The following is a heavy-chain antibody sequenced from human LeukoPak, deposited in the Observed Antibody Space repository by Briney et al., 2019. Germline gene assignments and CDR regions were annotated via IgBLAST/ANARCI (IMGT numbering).Heavy chain of an antibody. CDR1: GYSFSTYW. V-gene: IGHV5-51*01. Sequence: GESLKISCKGSGYSFSTYWIGWARQMPGKGLEWMGIIYPGDSDTRYSPSFQGQVTISADNSISTAYLQWSSLKASDTAMYYCARRGYCSGGSCYSNALDIWGQGTMVTVSS. D-gene: IGHD2-15*01. CDR2: IYPGDSDT. J-gene: IGHJ3*02. CDR3: ARRGYCSGGSCYSNALDI.